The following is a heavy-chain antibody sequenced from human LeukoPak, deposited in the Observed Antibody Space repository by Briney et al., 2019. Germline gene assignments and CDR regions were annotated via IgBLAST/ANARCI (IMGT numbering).Heavy chain of an antibody. CDR2: INPTSGAT. D-gene: IGHD1/OR15-1a*01. CDR1: GYTFTDYY. CDR3: AREFRTTTWSFDAFDL. V-gene: IGHV1-2*02. Sequence: ASVKVSCKASGYTFTDYYMHWVRQAPGHGLDSVGWINPTSGATNYAQKFQGRVTMTRDTSNNTSYMELSNLRSDDTAVYYCAREFRTTTWSFDAFDLWGHRTMVTVSS. J-gene: IGHJ3*01.